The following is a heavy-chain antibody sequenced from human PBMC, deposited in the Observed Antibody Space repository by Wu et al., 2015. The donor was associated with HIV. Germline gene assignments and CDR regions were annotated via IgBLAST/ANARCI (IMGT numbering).Heavy chain of an antibody. CDR1: GGTFTSNV. CDR2: IIPMSDTT. V-gene: IGHV1-69*13. D-gene: IGHD3-9*01. J-gene: IGHJ3*01. CDR3: ARRLVLAGSASDL. Sequence: QVRLVQSGAEVKQPGSSVKVSCRASGGTFTSNVVTWVRQAPGQGLEWMARIIPMSDTTNYAQKFQGRVTITADRITSTAYMEMRSLRSEDTATYYCARRLVLAGSASDLWGQGTMVTVSS.